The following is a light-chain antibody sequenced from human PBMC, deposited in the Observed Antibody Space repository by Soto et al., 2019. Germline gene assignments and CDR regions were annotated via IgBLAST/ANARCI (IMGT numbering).Light chain of an antibody. J-gene: IGKJ5*01. CDR1: QYINTR. CDR2: QTS. Sequence: EIVLTQSPATLSSFPGDRVTLSCRASQYINTRLAWYQHRPGQAPRLLIYQTSIRAAGIPARFSGGGSGTEFTLTISSLQSEDFAVYYCQQYNNWPITFGQGTRLEIK. V-gene: IGKV3D-15*01. CDR3: QQYNNWPIT.